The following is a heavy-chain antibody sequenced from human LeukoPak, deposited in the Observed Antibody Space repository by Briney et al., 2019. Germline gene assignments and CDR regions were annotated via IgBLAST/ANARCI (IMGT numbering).Heavy chain of an antibody. CDR3: AKNYRSSWYSSYFDY. Sequence: TGGSVTLFCAATGVTFSNYAMSWVRQAPGMGLEWVSSISASSGRTNYADSVKGRFTISRDNSKNTLYLKMNSLRAEDTAVYYCAKNYRSSWYSSYFDYWGQGNLGSASS. J-gene: IGHJ4*02. D-gene: IGHD6-13*01. V-gene: IGHV3-23*01. CDR1: GVTFSNYA. CDR2: ISASSGRT.